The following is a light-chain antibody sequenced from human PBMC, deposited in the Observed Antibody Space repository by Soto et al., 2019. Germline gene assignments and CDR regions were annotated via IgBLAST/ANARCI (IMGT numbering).Light chain of an antibody. J-gene: IGKJ1*01. Sequence: DIQMSLSPSALSASVGDRVTISCRASQSVSSSLAWYQQKPGKAPKLLIYEASSLQSGVPSRFSGIGSGTEFTLTISSLQPDDFATYYCQQYNSYWTFGQGTKVDI. CDR1: QSVSSS. CDR2: EAS. V-gene: IGKV1-5*03. CDR3: QQYNSYWT.